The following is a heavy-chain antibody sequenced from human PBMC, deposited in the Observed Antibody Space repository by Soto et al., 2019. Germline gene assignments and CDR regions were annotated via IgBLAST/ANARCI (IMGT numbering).Heavy chain of an antibody. CDR3: ARHLRWEPIDY. Sequence: QLQLQESGPGLVKPSETLSLTCTVSGGSISSSSYYWGWIRQPPGKGLEWIGSIYYSGSTYYNPSLKSRVTISVDTSKNQFSLKLSSVTAADTAVYYCARHLRWEPIDYWGQGTLVTVSS. J-gene: IGHJ4*02. CDR1: GGSISSSSYY. V-gene: IGHV4-39*01. CDR2: IYYSGST. D-gene: IGHD1-26*01.